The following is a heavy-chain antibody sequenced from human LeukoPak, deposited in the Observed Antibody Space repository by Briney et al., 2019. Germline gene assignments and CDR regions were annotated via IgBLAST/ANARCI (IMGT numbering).Heavy chain of an antibody. Sequence: PSETLSLTCTVSGGSISSYYWSWIRQPAGKGLEWIGRIYTSGSTNYNPSLKSRVTMSVDTSKNQFSLKLSSVTAADTAVYYCARGNNWNDGFAFDIWGQGTMVTVSS. J-gene: IGHJ3*02. CDR2: IYTSGST. CDR3: ARGNNWNDGFAFDI. D-gene: IGHD1-1*01. CDR1: GGSISSYY. V-gene: IGHV4-4*07.